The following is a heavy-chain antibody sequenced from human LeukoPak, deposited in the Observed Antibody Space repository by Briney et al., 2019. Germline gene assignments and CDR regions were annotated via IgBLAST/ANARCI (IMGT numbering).Heavy chain of an antibody. J-gene: IGHJ4*02. CDR3: ARGLPAGDYVWGSYRTGFDY. D-gene: IGHD3-16*02. V-gene: IGHV4-30-4*01. Sequence: PSETLSLTCTVSGGSISSGDYYWSWIRQPPGKGLEWIGYIYYSGSTYYNPSLKSRVTISVDTSKNQFSLKLSSVTAADTAVYYCARGLPAGDYVWGSYRTGFDYWGQGTLVTVSS. CDR2: IYYSGST. CDR1: GGSISSGDYY.